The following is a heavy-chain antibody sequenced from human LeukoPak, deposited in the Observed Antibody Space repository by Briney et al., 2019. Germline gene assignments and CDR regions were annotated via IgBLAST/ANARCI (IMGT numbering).Heavy chain of an antibody. CDR3: AKHMRATNTYSFFGLDV. Sequence: SLRLSCAATGFTFKDYGMHWVRQPPGKGLEWVSSINWNGGGTDYADSVKGRFTTSRDNAKNSLYLQLSSLRPEDTALYYCAKHMRATNTYSFFGLDVWGQGTTVTVSS. J-gene: IGHJ6*02. D-gene: IGHD1-26*01. V-gene: IGHV3-9*01. CDR2: INWNGGGT. CDR1: GFTFKDYG.